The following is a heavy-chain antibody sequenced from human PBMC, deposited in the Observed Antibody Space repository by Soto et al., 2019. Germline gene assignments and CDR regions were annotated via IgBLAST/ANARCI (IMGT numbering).Heavy chain of an antibody. Sequence: QLQLQESGPGLVKPSETLSLTCTVSGDSIRSSSYWGWIRQPPGKGLEWIGSIYSTGNTYYNPSLNSQVTISVDTSKNQFSLNVISVTAADTAVYYCRRSSRYSTDVWGQGTKVTVSS. CDR3: RRSSRYSTDV. CDR2: IYSTGNT. D-gene: IGHD6-13*01. CDR1: GDSIRSSSY. J-gene: IGHJ6*02. V-gene: IGHV4-39*01.